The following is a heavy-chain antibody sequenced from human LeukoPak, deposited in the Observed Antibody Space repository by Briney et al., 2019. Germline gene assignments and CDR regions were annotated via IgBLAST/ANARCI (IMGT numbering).Heavy chain of an antibody. J-gene: IGHJ6*02. V-gene: IGHV3-30-3*01. D-gene: IGHD6-19*01. CDR3: ARDKFSKQRYSSGWYVYYGMDV. CDR1: GFTFSSYW. Sequence: PGGSLRLSCAASGFTFSSYWMSWVRQAPGKGLEWVAVISYDGSNKYYADSVKGRFTISRDNSKNTLYLQMNSLRAEDTAVYYCARDKFSKQRYSSGWYVYYGMDVWGQGTTVTVSS. CDR2: ISYDGSNK.